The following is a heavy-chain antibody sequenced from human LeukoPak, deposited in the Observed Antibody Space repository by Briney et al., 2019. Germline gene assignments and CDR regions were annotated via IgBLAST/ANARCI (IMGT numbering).Heavy chain of an antibody. CDR3: ATPRHEWELLPVGYYFDY. Sequence: PGGSLRLSCAASGFTFSSYGMSWVRQAPGKGLEWVSAISGSGGSTYYADSVKGRFTISRDNSKNTLYLQMNSLRAEDTAVYYCATPRHEWELLPVGYYFDYWGQGTLVTVSS. J-gene: IGHJ4*02. CDR2: ISGSGGST. V-gene: IGHV3-23*01. D-gene: IGHD1-26*01. CDR1: GFTFSSYG.